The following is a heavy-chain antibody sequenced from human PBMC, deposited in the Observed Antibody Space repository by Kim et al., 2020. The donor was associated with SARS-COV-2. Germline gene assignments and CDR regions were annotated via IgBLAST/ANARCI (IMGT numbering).Heavy chain of an antibody. CDR3: ARHQEVFGPLWSREFGEPYFDY. V-gene: IGHV4-39*01. CDR2: IYYSGST. CDR1: GGSISSSSYY. D-gene: IGHD3-10*01. Sequence: SETLSLTCTVSGGSISSSSYYWGWIRQPPGKGLEWIGSIYYSGSTYYNPSLKSRVTISVDTSKNQFSLKLSSVTAADTAVYYCARHQEVFGPLWSREFGEPYFDYWGQGTLVTVSS. J-gene: IGHJ4*02.